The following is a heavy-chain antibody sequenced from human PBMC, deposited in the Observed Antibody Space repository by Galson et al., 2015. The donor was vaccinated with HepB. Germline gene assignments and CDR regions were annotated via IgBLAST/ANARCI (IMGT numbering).Heavy chain of an antibody. CDR2: IKSKTDGGTT. CDR1: GFTFSNAW. Sequence: SLRLSCAASGFTFSNAWMNWVRQAPGKGLEWVGRIKSKTDGGTTDYAAPVKGRFTISRDDSKNTLYLQMNSLKTEDTAVYYCTTLPPGTRGYLLDYWGQGTLVTVSS. J-gene: IGHJ4*02. V-gene: IGHV3-15*07. CDR3: TTLPPGTRGYLLDY. D-gene: IGHD6-13*01.